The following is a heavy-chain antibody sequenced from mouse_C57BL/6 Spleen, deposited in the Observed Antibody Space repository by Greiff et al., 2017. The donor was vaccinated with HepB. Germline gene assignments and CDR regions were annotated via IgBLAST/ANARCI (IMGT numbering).Heavy chain of an antibody. J-gene: IGHJ4*01. CDR3: TSYYDYEDYAMDY. D-gene: IGHD2-4*01. CDR2: ISSGGDYI. Sequence: EVKLMESGEGLVKPGGSLKLSCAASGFTFSSYAMSWVRQTPEKRLEWVAYISSGGDYIYYADTVKGRFTISRDNARNTLDLQKSSLKSEDTAMYYCTSYYDYEDYAMDYWGQGTSVTVSS. V-gene: IGHV5-9-1*02. CDR1: GFTFSSYA.